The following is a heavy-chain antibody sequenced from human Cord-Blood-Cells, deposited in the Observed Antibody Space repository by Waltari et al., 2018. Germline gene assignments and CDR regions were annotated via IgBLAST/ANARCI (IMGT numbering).Heavy chain of an antibody. CDR1: GGTFSSYA. V-gene: IGHV1-69*09. CDR3: ARGTYSNFDY. Sequence: QVQLVQSGAEVKKPGSSVKVSCKASGGTFSSYAISWVRKAPGQGLEWMGRIIPSLGIANYAQKFQGRVTITADKSTSTAYMELSSLRSEDTAVYYCARGTYSNFDYWGQGTLVTVSS. J-gene: IGHJ4*02. CDR2: IIPSLGIA. D-gene: IGHD4-4*01.